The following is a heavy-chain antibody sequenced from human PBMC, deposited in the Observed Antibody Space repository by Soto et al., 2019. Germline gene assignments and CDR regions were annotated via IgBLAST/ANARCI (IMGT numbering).Heavy chain of an antibody. J-gene: IGHJ4*02. V-gene: IGHV1-46*01. CDR3: AKIVAGAGYFDY. CDR1: GYTFTSYY. D-gene: IGHD6-19*01. CDR2: INPSGGST. Sequence: QVQLVQSGAEVKKPGASVKVSCKASGYTFTSYYMHWVRQAPGQGLEWMGIINPSGGSTSYAQKFQGRVTMTRDTSTSTVYMELSSLRSEDTAVYYCAKIVAGAGYFDYWGQGTLVTVSS.